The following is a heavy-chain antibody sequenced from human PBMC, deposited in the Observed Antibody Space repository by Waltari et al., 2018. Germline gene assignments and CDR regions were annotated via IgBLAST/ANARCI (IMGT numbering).Heavy chain of an antibody. J-gene: IGHJ5*02. CDR3: ARHPKYFNGGHWFDP. V-gene: IGHV5-51*01. CDR1: GYSFTSYW. CDR2: LYPGDSDT. Sequence: DVQLEQSGAEVKKPGESLKISCKASGYSFTSYWIACVRQMPGKGLEWMGILYPGDSDTRYSPSFQGQVTISADKSVSTAYLQWSSLKASDTAIYYCARHPKYFNGGHWFDPWGQGTLVTVSS. D-gene: IGHD3-10*01.